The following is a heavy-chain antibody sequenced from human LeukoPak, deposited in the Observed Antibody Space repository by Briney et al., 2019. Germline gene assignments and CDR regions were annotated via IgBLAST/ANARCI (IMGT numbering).Heavy chain of an antibody. D-gene: IGHD2-2*02. CDR2: IIPIFGTA. V-gene: IGHV1-69*01. Sequence: SVKVSXKASGGTFSSYAISWVRQAPGQGLEWMGGIIPIFGTAKYAQKFQGRVTITADESTSTAYMELSSLRSEDTAVYYCAGSYCSSTSCYTSYYYYYYMDVWGKGTTVTVSS. J-gene: IGHJ6*03. CDR3: AGSYCSSTSCYTSYYYYYYMDV. CDR1: GGTFSSYA.